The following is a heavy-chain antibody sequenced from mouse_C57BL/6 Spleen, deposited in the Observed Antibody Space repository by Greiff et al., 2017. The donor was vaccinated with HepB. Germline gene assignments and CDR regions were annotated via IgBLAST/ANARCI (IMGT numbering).Heavy chain of an antibody. CDR3: ASTTAVPD. V-gene: IGHV5-17*01. CDR1: GFTFSDYG. Sequence: EVKLEESGGGLVKPGGSLKLSCAASGFTFSDYGMHWVRQAPEKGLEWVAYISSGSSTIYYADTVKGRFTISRDNAKNTLFLQMTSLRSEDTAMYYCASTTAVPDWGQGTLVTVSA. J-gene: IGHJ3*01. D-gene: IGHD1-1*01. CDR2: ISSGSSTI.